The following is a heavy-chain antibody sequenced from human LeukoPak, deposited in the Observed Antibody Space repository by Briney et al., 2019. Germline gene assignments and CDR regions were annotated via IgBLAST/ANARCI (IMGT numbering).Heavy chain of an antibody. CDR3: ARRGDILTDYAFDY. Sequence: PSETLSLTCTVSGGSISSSSYYWGWIRQPPGKGLEWIGNIYYTGTTSYNPSLKSRVTISVDTSKNQFSLRLSSVTAADTAVYYCARRGDILTDYAFDYWGQGTLVTVSS. J-gene: IGHJ4*02. D-gene: IGHD3-9*01. CDR1: GGSISSSSYY. V-gene: IGHV4-39*01. CDR2: IYYTGTT.